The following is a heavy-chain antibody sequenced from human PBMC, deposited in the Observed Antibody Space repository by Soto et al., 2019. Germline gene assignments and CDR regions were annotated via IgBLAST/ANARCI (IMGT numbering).Heavy chain of an antibody. J-gene: IGHJ6*02. CDR3: VRDDFWSDYYISFYYYGMDV. V-gene: IGHV3-7*03. CDR1: GFTFSSSW. Sequence: GGSLRLSCAASGFTFSSSWMHWVCQAPEKGLQWVADIKCDGSDKYYVVSVKGRLTISRDNAKKSLYLQENSLRPEDMTVYFCVRDDFWSDYYISFYYYGMDVCGQGTTVTVSS. D-gene: IGHD3-3*01. CDR2: IKCDGSDK.